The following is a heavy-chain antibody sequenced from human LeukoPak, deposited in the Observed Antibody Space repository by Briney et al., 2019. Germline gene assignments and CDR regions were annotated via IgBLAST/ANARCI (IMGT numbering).Heavy chain of an antibody. Sequence: SETLSLTCTVSGGSISSSSYYWGWIRQPPGKGLEWIGSIYYSGSTYYNPSLKSRVTISVDTSKNQFSLKLSSVTAAGTAVYYCARIIRIFGVVIIGYFDYWGQGTLVPVSS. CDR3: ARIIRIFGVVIIGYFDY. V-gene: IGHV4-39*01. CDR1: GGSISSSSYY. CDR2: IYYSGST. J-gene: IGHJ4*02. D-gene: IGHD3-3*01.